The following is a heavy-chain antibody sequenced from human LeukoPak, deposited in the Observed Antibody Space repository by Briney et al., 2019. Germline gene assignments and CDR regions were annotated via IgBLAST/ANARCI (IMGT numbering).Heavy chain of an antibody. V-gene: IGHV3-48*04. J-gene: IGHJ4*02. D-gene: IGHD3-3*01. CDR1: GFSFSSYS. CDR2: ISTTSSPT. Sequence: GGSLRLSSAASGFSFSSYSMNWVRQAPGKGLEWVSHISTTSSPTYYADSVKGRFAMSRDNAKNSVYLQMNSLRAEDTAVYYCARDFDFWSGYIVWGQGTLVTVSS. CDR3: ARDFDFWSGYIV.